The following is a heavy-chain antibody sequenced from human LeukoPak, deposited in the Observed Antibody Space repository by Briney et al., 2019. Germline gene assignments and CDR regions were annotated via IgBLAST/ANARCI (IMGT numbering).Heavy chain of an antibody. CDR3: ARTYSSSWYPFDY. J-gene: IGHJ4*02. CDR1: GGSISSYY. CDR2: IYTSGSTNYT. Sequence: SETLSLTCTVSGGSISSYYWSWIRQPAGQGLEWIGRIYTSGSTNYTNYSPSLNSRVTMSVDTSKNQFSLKLSSVTAADTAVYYCARTYSSSWYPFDYWGQGTLVTVSS. V-gene: IGHV4-4*07. D-gene: IGHD6-13*01.